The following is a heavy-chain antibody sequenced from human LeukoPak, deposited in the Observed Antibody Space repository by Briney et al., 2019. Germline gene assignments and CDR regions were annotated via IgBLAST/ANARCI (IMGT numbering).Heavy chain of an antibody. CDR1: GYTFTGYY. J-gene: IGHJ4*02. CDR3: ARDSDLVRGIPDFNY. V-gene: IGHV1-2*02. D-gene: IGHD3-10*01. CDR2: INANSGGT. Sequence: ASVKVSCKASGYTFTGYYMHWVRQAPGQGLEWMGWINANSGGTNYAQKFQGRVTMTRDTSISTAYMELSRLRSDDTAVYYCARDSDLVRGIPDFNYWGQGTLVTVSS.